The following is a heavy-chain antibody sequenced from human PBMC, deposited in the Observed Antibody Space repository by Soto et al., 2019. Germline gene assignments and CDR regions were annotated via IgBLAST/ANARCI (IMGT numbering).Heavy chain of an antibody. J-gene: IGHJ4*02. CDR1: GFTFSSYA. CDR3: AKDDSKGSSWESFYY. D-gene: IGHD6-13*01. Sequence: EVQLLESGGGLVQPGGSLRLSCAASGFTFSSYAMSWVRQAPGKGLEWVSAISGSGGSTYYADSVKGRFTISRDNSKNTLYLQMNNLRAEDTAVYYCAKDDSKGSSWESFYYWGQGTLVTVSS. V-gene: IGHV3-23*01. CDR2: ISGSGGST.